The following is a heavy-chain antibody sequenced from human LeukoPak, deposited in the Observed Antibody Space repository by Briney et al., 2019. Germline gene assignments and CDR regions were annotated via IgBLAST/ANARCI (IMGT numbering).Heavy chain of an antibody. J-gene: IGHJ4*02. CDR3: ARFRGGYLYYFDY. D-gene: IGHD3-3*01. CDR1: GGSISSYY. Sequence: SETLSLTCTVSGGSISSYYWSWIRQPPGKGLEWIGYIYTSGSTNYNPSLKRRVTISVDTSKNQFSLKLSSVTAADTAVYYCARFRGGYLYYFDYWGQGTLVTVSS. CDR2: IYTSGST. V-gene: IGHV4-4*09.